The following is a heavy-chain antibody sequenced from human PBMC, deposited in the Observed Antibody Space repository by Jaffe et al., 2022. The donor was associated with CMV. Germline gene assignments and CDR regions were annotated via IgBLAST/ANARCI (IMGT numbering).Heavy chain of an antibody. D-gene: IGHD2-21*02. CDR3: ARDRAVVVSARNWFDP. CDR2: IWSDGTHDGTKK. Sequence: QVQLEESGGGVVQPGGSLRLSCAASGFTFSAYGMHWVRQAPGKGLEWVAGIWSDGTHDGTKKYYLDSVKGRFTISRDNSRATLYVEMNNLRVEDTAVYYCARDRAVVVSARNWFDPWGQGTLVTVSS. CDR1: GFTFSAYG. V-gene: IGHV3-33*04. J-gene: IGHJ5*02.